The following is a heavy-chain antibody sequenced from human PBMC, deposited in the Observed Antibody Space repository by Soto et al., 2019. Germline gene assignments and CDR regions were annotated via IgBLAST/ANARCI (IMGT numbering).Heavy chain of an antibody. CDR2: ISSSSSYI. J-gene: IGHJ4*02. Sequence: GGSLRLSCAASGFTFSSYSMNWVRQAPGKGLEWVSSISSSSSYIYYADSVKGRFTISRDNAKNSLYLQMNSLRAEDTAVYYCARVPIYGDYAIDYWGQGTLVTVSS. D-gene: IGHD4-17*01. CDR1: GFTFSSYS. CDR3: ARVPIYGDYAIDY. V-gene: IGHV3-21*01.